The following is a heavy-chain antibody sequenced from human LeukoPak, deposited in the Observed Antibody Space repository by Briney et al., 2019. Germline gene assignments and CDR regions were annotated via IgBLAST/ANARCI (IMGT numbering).Heavy chain of an antibody. J-gene: IGHJ4*02. V-gene: IGHV4-38-2*02. Sequence: PSETLSLTCTVSGYSISSGYYWGWIRQPPGKGLEWIGSIYHSGSTYYNPSLKSRVTISVDTSKDQFSLKLSSVTAADTAVYYCARYCSSPSCYGVSYGYGYWGQGTLVTVSS. CDR1: GYSISSGYY. CDR3: ARYCSSPSCYGVSYGYGY. CDR2: IYHSGST. D-gene: IGHD2-2*01.